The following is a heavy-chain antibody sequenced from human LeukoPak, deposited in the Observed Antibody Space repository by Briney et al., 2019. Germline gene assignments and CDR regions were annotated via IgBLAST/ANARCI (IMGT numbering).Heavy chain of an antibody. D-gene: IGHD1-7*01. CDR1: GGSISSYY. Sequence: LETLSLTCTVSGGSISSYYWSWIRQPPGKGLEWIGYIYYSGSTNYNPSLKSRVTISVDTSKNQFSLKLSSVTAADTAVYYCARDRYNWNSYYYYGMDVWGQGTTVTVSS. CDR3: ARDRYNWNSYYYYGMDV. V-gene: IGHV4-59*01. CDR2: IYYSGST. J-gene: IGHJ6*02.